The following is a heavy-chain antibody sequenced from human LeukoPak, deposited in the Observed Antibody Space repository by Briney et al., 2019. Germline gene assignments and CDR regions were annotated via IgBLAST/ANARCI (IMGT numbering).Heavy chain of an antibody. CDR1: GFTFSSYS. J-gene: IGHJ4*02. CDR2: ISSSSSTI. D-gene: IGHD4-23*01. V-gene: IGHV3-48*01. CDR3: ARTGDYGGLDY. Sequence: GGYLRRSCAASGFTFSSYSMNWVRQAPGKGLEWVSYISSSSSTIYYADSVKGRFTISRDNAKNSLYLQMNSLRAEDTAVYYCARTGDYGGLDYWGQGTLVTVSS.